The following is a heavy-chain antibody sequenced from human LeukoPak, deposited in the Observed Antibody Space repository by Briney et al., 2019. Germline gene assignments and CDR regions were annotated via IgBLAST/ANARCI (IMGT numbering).Heavy chain of an antibody. D-gene: IGHD2-2*02. CDR3: ARPIGYCSSTSCYMAFQH. CDR2: IYPGDSDT. Sequence: GESLKISCKGSGYSFTSYWICWVLQMPGKGLEWMGIIYPGDSDTRYSPSFQSQVTISVDTSMSTAYLQWSRLKASDTAMYYCARPIGYCSSTSCYMAFQHWGQGTLVTVPS. CDR1: GYSFTSYW. J-gene: IGHJ1*01. V-gene: IGHV5-51*01.